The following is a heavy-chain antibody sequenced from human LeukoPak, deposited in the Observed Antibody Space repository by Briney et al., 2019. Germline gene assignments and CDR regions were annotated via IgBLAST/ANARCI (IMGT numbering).Heavy chain of an antibody. J-gene: IGHJ4*02. CDR1: GYTFASYD. Sequence: ASVKVSCKASGYTFASYDINWVRQATGQGLEWMGWMNPNSGNTGYAQKFQGRVTMTRNTSISTAYMELSSLRSEDTAVYYCARVAVAGQRVFDYWGQETLVTVSS. CDR3: ARVAVAGQRVFDY. D-gene: IGHD6-19*01. CDR2: MNPNSGNT. V-gene: IGHV1-8*01.